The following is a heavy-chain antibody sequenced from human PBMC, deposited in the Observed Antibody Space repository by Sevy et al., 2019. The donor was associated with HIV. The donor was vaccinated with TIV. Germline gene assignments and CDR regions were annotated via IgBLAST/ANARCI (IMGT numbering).Heavy chain of an antibody. CDR1: GGSISSGDYY. CDR2: IYYSGST. D-gene: IGHD1-7*01. CDR3: ARDLTRTITGTSGAVDV. J-gene: IGHJ6*02. V-gene: IGHV4-30-4*02. Sequence: SDTLSLTCTVSGGSISSGDYYWSWIRQPPGKGLEWIGYIYYSGSTYYNPSLKSRVTISVDTSKNQFSLKLSSVTAADTAVYYCARDLTRTITGTSGAVDVWGQGTTVTVSS.